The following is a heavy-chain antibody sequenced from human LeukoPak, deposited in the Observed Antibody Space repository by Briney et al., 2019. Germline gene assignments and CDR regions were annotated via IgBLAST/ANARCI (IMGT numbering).Heavy chain of an antibody. CDR3: AKDNRGTYYFYYFNY. CDR2: ISSNSDRT. V-gene: IGHV3-9*01. D-gene: IGHD1-26*01. Sequence: GRSLRLSCATSGFTFDDYAMHWVRQAPGKGLEWVSGISSNSDRTVYADSVKGRFTISRDNAKKSLHLQMNSLRGEDTALYYCAKDNRGTYYFYYFNYWGQGTPVTVSS. J-gene: IGHJ4*02. CDR1: GFTFDDYA.